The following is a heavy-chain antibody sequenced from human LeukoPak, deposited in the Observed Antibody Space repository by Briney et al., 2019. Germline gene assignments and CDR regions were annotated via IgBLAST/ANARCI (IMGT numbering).Heavy chain of an antibody. CDR2: IAYAGT. CDR1: GFNFSAYA. V-gene: IGHV3-23*01. J-gene: IGHJ6*04. CDR3: VKGLHLLDV. Sequence: GGSLRLSCAASGFNFSAYAMTWVRQAPGKRLKWVSTIAYAGTFYADSVKGRFTLSRDDSKDTLSLQMNSLRAEDTALYYCVKGLHLLDVWGEGTAVTVSS.